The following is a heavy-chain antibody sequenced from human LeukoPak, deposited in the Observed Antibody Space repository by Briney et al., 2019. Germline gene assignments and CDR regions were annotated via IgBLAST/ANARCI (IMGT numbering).Heavy chain of an antibody. D-gene: IGHD3-3*01. V-gene: IGHV3-21*01. CDR1: GFTFSSYS. J-gene: IGHJ6*03. CDR2: ISRSSSYI. Sequence: GGSLRLSCAASGFTFSSYSMNWVRQAPGKGLEWVSSISRSSSYIYYADSVKGRFTISRDNAKNSLYLQMNSLRAEDTAVYYCARESNYDFWSGYYTGYYYYYRDVWGKGTTVTVSS. CDR3: ARESNYDFWSGYYTGYYYYYRDV.